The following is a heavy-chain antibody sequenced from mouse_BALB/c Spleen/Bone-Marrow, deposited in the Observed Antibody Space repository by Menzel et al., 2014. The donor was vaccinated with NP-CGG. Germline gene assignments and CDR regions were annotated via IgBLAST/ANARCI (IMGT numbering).Heavy chain of an antibody. CDR3: AGGWLPSYAMDY. Sequence: VQLQQSGAELVKPGASVKLSCTAPGFSIXDTYMHWVKQRSEQGLEWIGRIDPANGNTKYDPKFQGKATITADTSSNTAYLQLSSLTSEDTAVYYCAGGWLPSYAMDYWGQGTSVTVSS. V-gene: IGHV14-3*02. CDR2: IDPANGNT. J-gene: IGHJ4*01. CDR1: GFSIXDTY. D-gene: IGHD2-2*01.